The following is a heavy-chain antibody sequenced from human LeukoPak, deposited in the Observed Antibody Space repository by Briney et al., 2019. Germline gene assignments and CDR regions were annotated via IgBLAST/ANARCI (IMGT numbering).Heavy chain of an antibody. Sequence: GASVKVSCKASGYTFTSYDINWVRQATGQGLEWMGWMNPNSGNTGYAQKFQGRVTMTRNTSISTAYMELSSLRSEDTAVYYCARGVLVYDFWSGSRTNLDYWGQGTLVTVSS. CDR1: GYTFTSYD. V-gene: IGHV1-8*01. D-gene: IGHD3-3*01. CDR2: MNPNSGNT. J-gene: IGHJ4*02. CDR3: ARGVLVYDFWSGSRTNLDY.